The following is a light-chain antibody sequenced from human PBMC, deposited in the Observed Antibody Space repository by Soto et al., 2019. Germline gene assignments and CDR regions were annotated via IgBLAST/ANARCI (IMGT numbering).Light chain of an antibody. Sequence: QSVLTQPASVSGSPGQSITISCTGTSNDVGGYNYVFWYQQHPGKAPKLMIYDVSNRPSGVSTRFSGSRSGNTASLTISGLQAEDEADYYCSSYTGSSTYVFGTGTKLTVL. CDR2: DVS. CDR1: SNDVGGYNY. CDR3: SSYTGSSTYV. V-gene: IGLV2-14*01. J-gene: IGLJ1*01.